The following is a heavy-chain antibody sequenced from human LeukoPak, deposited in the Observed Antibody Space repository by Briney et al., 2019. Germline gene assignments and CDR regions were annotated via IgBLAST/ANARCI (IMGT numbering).Heavy chain of an antibody. CDR2: ISGSGGST. Sequence: GGSLRLSCAASGFTFSSYAMSWVRQAPGKGLEWVSAISGSGGSTYYADSVKGRFTISRDNSKNTLYLQMNSLRAEDTAVYYCAKGYYDFWSGYYIGGYYFDYWGQGTLVTVSS. V-gene: IGHV3-23*01. D-gene: IGHD3-3*01. J-gene: IGHJ4*02. CDR3: AKGYYDFWSGYYIGGYYFDY. CDR1: GFTFSSYA.